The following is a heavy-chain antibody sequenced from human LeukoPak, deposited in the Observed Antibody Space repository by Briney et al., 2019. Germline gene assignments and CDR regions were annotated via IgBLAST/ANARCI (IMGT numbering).Heavy chain of an antibody. CDR3: ARDSRGYSYGYSDY. V-gene: IGHV1-2*02. Sequence: ASVKVSCKASGYTFTNYYIHWVRQAPGQGLEWMGWINPNSGGTNYAQKFQGRVTMTRDTSISTAYMELSRLRSDDTAVYYCARDSRGYSYGYSDYWGQGTLVTVSS. CDR2: INPNSGGT. CDR1: GYTFTNYY. D-gene: IGHD5-18*01. J-gene: IGHJ4*02.